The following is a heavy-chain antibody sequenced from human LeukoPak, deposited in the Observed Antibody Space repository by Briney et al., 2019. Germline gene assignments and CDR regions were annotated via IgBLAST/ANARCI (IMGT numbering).Heavy chain of an antibody. CDR1: GFTFSDYY. J-gene: IGHJ4*02. D-gene: IGHD2-15*01. CDR3: ARRIREGYCSGGNCYSFGY. CDR2: ITSSSSNI. V-gene: IGHV3-11*06. Sequence: GGSLRLSCAASGFTFSDYYMSWIRQAPGKGLEWVSHITSSSSNINYADSVKGRFTTSRDNAKNSLYLQMNSLRAEDTAVYFCARRIREGYCSGGNCYSFGYWGQGALVTVSS.